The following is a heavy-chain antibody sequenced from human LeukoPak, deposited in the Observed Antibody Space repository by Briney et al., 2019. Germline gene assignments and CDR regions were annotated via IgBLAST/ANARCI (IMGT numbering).Heavy chain of an antibody. Sequence: PGRSLRLSCAASGFTFSSYAMHWVRQAPGKGLEWVAIISYDGGNKYYADSVKGRFTISRDNSKNTLYLQMNSLRAEDTAVYYCAKGVAITMIVSHYYGMDVWGQGTTVTVSS. J-gene: IGHJ6*02. CDR3: AKGVAITMIVSHYYGMDV. V-gene: IGHV3-30-3*01. D-gene: IGHD3-22*01. CDR2: ISYDGGNK. CDR1: GFTFSSYA.